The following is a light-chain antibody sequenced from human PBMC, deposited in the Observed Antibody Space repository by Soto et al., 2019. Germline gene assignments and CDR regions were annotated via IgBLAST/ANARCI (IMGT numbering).Light chain of an antibody. J-gene: IGKJ5*01. CDR3: MRSVQPPIT. CDR2: EVS. CDR1: QTILRSDGNTY. V-gene: IGKV2D-29*01. Sequence: DLVLTQTPLSLSVTPGQPASISCESSQTILRSDGNTYLYWYLQKAGQPPQLLIYEVSKRFSGVPDRFSGSGSGTDFTLKISRVEAEDVGVYYCMRSVQPPITFGQGTRLEIK.